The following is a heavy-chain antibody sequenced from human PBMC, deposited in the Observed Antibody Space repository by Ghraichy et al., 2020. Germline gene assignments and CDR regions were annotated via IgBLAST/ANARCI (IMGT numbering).Heavy chain of an antibody. J-gene: IGHJ6*02. Sequence: GGSLRLSCVGSGFTFSSYSMNWVRQSPGKGLEWVSYITCSSRTIFYADSVKGRFTISRDNAQDSLFLQMNSLRDEDTAVYYCARASRVVRFYYYDGMDVWGQGTTVTVSS. V-gene: IGHV3-48*02. CDR3: ARASRVVRFYYYDGMDV. D-gene: IGHD4-23*01. CDR1: GFTFSSYS. CDR2: ITCSSRTI.